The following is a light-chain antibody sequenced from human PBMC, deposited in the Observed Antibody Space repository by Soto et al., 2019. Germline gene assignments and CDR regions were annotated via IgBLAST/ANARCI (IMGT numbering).Light chain of an antibody. Sequence: EIVMTQSPATLSVSPGERATLSCRASQSVSSNLAWYQQKPGQAPRLLIYGASTRATGIPARFSGSGSGTDFTITISSLQSEDLGVYYCPAYSDWWTFGQGTKVEIK. CDR3: PAYSDWWT. V-gene: IGKV3-15*01. J-gene: IGKJ1*01. CDR1: QSVSSN. CDR2: GAS.